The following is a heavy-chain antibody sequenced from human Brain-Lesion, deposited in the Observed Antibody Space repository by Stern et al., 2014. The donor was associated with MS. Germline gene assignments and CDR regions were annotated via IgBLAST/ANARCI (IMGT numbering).Heavy chain of an antibody. CDR3: ARHDSVPRPSQLYSARDRGPGYFDY. CDR1: GGSISSSTYY. V-gene: IGHV4-39*01. J-gene: IGHJ4*02. Sequence: VQLEESGPGLVKPSETLSLTCTVSGGSISSSTYYWAWIRQPPGKGLEWIGNIYSSGFTYYNPSLKSRVTISVDMSKNQFSLKLSSVTAADTAIYYCARHDSVPRPSQLYSARDRGPGYFDYWGQGTLVTVSS. CDR2: IYSSGFT. D-gene: IGHD1-26*01.